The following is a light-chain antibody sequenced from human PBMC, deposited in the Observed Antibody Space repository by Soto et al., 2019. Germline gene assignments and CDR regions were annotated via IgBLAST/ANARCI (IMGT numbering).Light chain of an antibody. CDR3: AAWDDSLSGR. CDR1: SSNIGSNY. V-gene: IGLV1-47*01. J-gene: IGLJ2*01. CDR2: RNN. Sequence: QAVVTQPPSASGTPGQRVTISCSGSSSNIGSNYVYWYQQLPGTAPKLLIYRNNQRPSGVPDRFSGSKSGTSASLAISGLRSEDEADYYCAAWDDSLSGRFGGGTKVTVL.